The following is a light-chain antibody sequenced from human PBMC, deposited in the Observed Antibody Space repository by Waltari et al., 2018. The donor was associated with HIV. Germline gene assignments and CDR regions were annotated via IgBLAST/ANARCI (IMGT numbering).Light chain of an antibody. J-gene: IGLJ2*01. CDR1: ELGDKY. V-gene: IGLV3-1*01. CDR3: QAWGSTTSGV. CDR2: QDH. Sequence: SYEVTQPPSVAVSPGQTATITCSGYELGDKYTCWYPHKPGQSPLLVIYQDHKRPSGIPERFSGSSSGHTATLTISGSLPMDEADYYCQAWGSTTSGVFGRGTKLTVL.